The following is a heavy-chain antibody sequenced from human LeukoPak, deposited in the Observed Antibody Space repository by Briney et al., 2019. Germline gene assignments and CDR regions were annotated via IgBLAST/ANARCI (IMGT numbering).Heavy chain of an antibody. CDR3: ARNFDS. CDR2: IGSRSSTI. J-gene: IGHJ4*02. CDR1: GFTFSSYN. Sequence: GGSLRLTCAASGFTFSSYNMNWVRQAPGKGLEWVSFIGSRSSTIYYADSVKGRFTISRDNAKNSLYLQMNSLRDEDTAVYYCARNFDSWGQGTLVTVSS. V-gene: IGHV3-48*02.